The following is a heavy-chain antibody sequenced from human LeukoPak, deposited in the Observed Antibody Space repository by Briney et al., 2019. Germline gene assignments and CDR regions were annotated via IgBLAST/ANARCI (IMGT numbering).Heavy chain of an antibody. CDR2: IYYSGST. CDR3: ASPTYCSSHSSYGFDY. Sequence: SETLSLTCTVSGGSISSYYWSWIRQPPGKGLEWIGYIYYSGSTNYNPSLKSRVTISVDTSKNQFSLKLSSVTAADTAFYYCASPTYCSSHSSYGFDYWGQGTLVTVSS. J-gene: IGHJ4*02. V-gene: IGHV4-59*08. CDR1: GGSISSYY. D-gene: IGHD2-2*01.